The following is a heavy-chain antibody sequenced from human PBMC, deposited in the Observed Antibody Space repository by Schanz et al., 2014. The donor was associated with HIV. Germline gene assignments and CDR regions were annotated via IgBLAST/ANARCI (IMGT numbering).Heavy chain of an antibody. CDR2: ISGSGGST. CDR1: GFTFSSYA. D-gene: IGHD4-17*01. J-gene: IGHJ6*02. CDR3: AKSRGDSWPYGMDV. V-gene: IGHV3-23*01. Sequence: EAQLLESGGGLVQPGGSLRLSCAASGFTFSSYAMSWVRQAPGKGLEWVSVISGSGGSTYYADSVKGRFTISRDDSRNTLFLQMNSLRAEDTAVYYCAKSRGDSWPYGMDVWGQGTTVTVSS.